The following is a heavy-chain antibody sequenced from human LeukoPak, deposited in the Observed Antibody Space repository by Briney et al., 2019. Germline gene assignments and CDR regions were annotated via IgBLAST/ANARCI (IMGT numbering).Heavy chain of an antibody. CDR2: ISGSGGST. Sequence: GGSLRLSCAASGFTFSSYAMSWVRQAPGKGLEWVSAISGSGGSTHYADSVKGRFTISRDNSKSTLYLQMNSLRADETAVYFCARFIASPGPDAFDIWGQGTLVTVSS. CDR3: ARFIASPGPDAFDI. J-gene: IGHJ3*02. V-gene: IGHV3-23*01. CDR1: GFTFSSYA. D-gene: IGHD6-13*01.